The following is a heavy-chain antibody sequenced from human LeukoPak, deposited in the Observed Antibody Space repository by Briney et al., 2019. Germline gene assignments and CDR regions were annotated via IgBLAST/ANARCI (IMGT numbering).Heavy chain of an antibody. J-gene: IGHJ4*02. CDR1: GFTFSSYS. CDR3: ARDRGYSGSDFDY. CDR2: ISISSSYI. D-gene: IGHD1-26*01. Sequence: GGSLRLSCAASGFTFSSYSMNWVRQAQGEGLEWVSSISISSSYIYYAYSVKGRFTISRDNAKNSLYLQMNSLRAEDTAVYYCARDRGYSGSDFDYWGQGTLVTVSS. V-gene: IGHV3-21*01.